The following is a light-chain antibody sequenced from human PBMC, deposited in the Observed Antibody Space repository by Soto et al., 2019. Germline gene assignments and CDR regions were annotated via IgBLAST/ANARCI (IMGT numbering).Light chain of an antibody. Sequence: EIVLTQSPGTLSLSPGERATLSCRASQSISSNYLAWYQQKPGQAPRLVIYGASGRATDIPDRFSGSGSGTDFTLTISRLEPEDFAVYYCQQYGSSPPLTFGGGTKVEIK. CDR3: QQYGSSPPLT. V-gene: IGKV3-20*01. CDR1: QSISSNY. CDR2: GAS. J-gene: IGKJ4*01.